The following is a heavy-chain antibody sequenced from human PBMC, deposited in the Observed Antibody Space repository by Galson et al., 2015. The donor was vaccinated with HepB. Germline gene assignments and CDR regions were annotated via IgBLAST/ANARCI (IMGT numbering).Heavy chain of an antibody. CDR1: GDSVSSNSAA. V-gene: IGHV6-1*01. CDR3: ARGEYYDSSGYYFRGMDV. J-gene: IGHJ6*02. CDR2: TYYRSKWYN. Sequence: CAISGDSVSSNSAAWNWIRQSPSRGLEWLGRTYYRSKWYNDYAVSVKSRITINPDTSKNQFSLQLNSVTPEDTAVYYCARGEYYDSSGYYFRGMDVWGQGTTVTVSS. D-gene: IGHD3-22*01.